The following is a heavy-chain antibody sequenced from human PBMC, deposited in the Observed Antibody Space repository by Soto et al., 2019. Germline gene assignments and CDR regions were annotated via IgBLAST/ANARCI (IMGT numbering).Heavy chain of an antibody. D-gene: IGHD3-22*01. CDR1: SYTFTSDG. CDR3: ARELDYYDSSGMVFQH. CDR2: ISAYNGNT. V-gene: IGHV1-18*01. J-gene: IGHJ1*01. Sequence: GASGKVSCKDASYTFTSDGISWVRQAPGQGLEWMGWISAYNGNTNYAQKLQGRVTMTTDTSTSTAYMELRSLRSDDTAVYYCARELDYYDSSGMVFQHWGQGTLVTVSS.